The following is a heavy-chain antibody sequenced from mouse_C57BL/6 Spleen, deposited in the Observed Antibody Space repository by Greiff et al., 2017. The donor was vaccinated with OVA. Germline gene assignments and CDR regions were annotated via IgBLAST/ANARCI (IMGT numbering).Heavy chain of an antibody. V-gene: IGHV5-17*01. CDR1: GFTFSDYG. CDR3: ARDAARRYFDY. D-gene: IGHD6-1*01. Sequence: VQLKESGGGLVKPGGSLKLSCAASGFTFSDYGMTWVRQAPEKGLEWVAYISSGSSTIYYAETVQGRFTLSRDNAKNTLFLQMTSLRSESTAMYYGARDAARRYFDYWGQGTTLTVSS. CDR2: ISSGSSTI. J-gene: IGHJ2*01.